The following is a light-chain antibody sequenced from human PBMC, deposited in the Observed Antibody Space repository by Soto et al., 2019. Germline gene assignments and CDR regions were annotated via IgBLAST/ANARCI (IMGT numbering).Light chain of an antibody. CDR2: HVT. CDR1: SVDVGDYNS. J-gene: IGLJ1*01. CDR3: SSYSHSPPTYV. V-gene: IGLV2-14*03. Sequence: QSALTQPASVSGSPGQSITISCAGSSVDVGDYNSVSWYQQHTGKAPKVMIYHVTIRASGVSTRFSGSKSGNTASLTISGLQAEDDADYYCSSYSHSPPTYVFGTGTKLTVL.